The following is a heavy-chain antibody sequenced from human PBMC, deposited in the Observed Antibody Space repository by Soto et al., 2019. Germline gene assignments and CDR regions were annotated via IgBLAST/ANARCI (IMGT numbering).Heavy chain of an antibody. V-gene: IGHV4-39*01. J-gene: IGHJ4*02. CDR2: IHYSGST. CDR3: ARVSGNSAYSPFEY. CDR1: GGSISSSGYY. D-gene: IGHD2-21*01. Sequence: QLQLQESGPGLVKPSETLSLTCTVSGGSISSSGYYWGWIRQPPGKGLGWIGSIHYSGSTYYNPSLKSRVTISVDTSKNQCSLKLSSVTAADTAVYYCARVSGNSAYSPFEYWGQGTRVTVSS.